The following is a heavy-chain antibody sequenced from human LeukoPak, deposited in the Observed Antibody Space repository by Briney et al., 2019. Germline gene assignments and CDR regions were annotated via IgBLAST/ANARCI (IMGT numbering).Heavy chain of an antibody. CDR1: GFTSTSQD. CDR2: ISGTGGST. V-gene: IGHV3-64*01. D-gene: IGHD3-10*01. CDR3: TRGLPGRLDS. J-gene: IGHJ4*02. Sequence: GGSLRLSCGASGFTSTSQDMHWVRQAPGKGLEYVSGISGTGGSTYYANSVKGRFIISRDNSKNTLYLQMGSLRAEDMAVYYCTRGLPGRLDSWGQGTLVTVSS.